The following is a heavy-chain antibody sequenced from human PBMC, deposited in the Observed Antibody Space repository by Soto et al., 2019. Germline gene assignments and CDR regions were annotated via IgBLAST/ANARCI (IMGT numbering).Heavy chain of an antibody. V-gene: IGHV3-7*01. J-gene: IGHJ3*02. CDR1: GFTFSSYW. D-gene: IGHD2-15*01. CDR2: IKQDGSEK. Sequence: EVQLVESGGGLVQPEGSLRLSCAASGFTFSSYWMSWVRQAPGKGLEWVANIKQDGSEKYCVDSLKDRLTISRDNAKNPLYLQMNNLRAEDTAVDCCARDQVLVAVPRGGDAFDIWGQGTMVTVSS. CDR3: ARDQVLVAVPRGGDAFDI.